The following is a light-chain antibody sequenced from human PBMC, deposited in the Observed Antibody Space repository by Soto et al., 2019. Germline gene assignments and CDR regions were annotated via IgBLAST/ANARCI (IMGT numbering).Light chain of an antibody. CDR1: QSVGDNL. V-gene: IGKV3-20*01. J-gene: IGKJ1*01. Sequence: EIVLTQSPGTLSLSPGERATLSCRASQSVGDNLLAWYHQSPGQAPRLLIYGASSRATGIPDRFSGSGSGTEFTLTIDRLEPEDFALYFCHHYGSAPWTFGQGTEVEIK. CDR2: GAS. CDR3: HHYGSAPWT.